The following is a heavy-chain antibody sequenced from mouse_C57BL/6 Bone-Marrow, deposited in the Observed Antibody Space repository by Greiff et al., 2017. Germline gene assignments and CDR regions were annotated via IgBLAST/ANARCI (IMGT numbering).Heavy chain of an antibody. CDR3: ARSLRRWFAY. CDR2: INPSTGGT. V-gene: IGHV1-53*01. Sequence: QVQLQQPGAELVQPGASVKVSCKASGFTFTSYWMHWVKQRPGQGLEWIGAINPSTGGTSYTQQFKALATLTVDKSYSTAYRQLESLTSEGATVYYCARSLRRWFAYGGQGTLVTVSA. D-gene: IGHD2-12*01. J-gene: IGHJ3*01. CDR1: GFTFTSYW.